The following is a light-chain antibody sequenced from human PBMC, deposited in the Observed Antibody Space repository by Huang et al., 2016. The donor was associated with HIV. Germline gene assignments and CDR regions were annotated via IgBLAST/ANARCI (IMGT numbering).Light chain of an antibody. J-gene: IGKJ1*01. CDR1: QSFSSNY. CDR2: GAS. V-gene: IGKV3-20*01. CDR3: QQYGSSVVT. Sequence: EIVLTQSPGTLSLSPGERANLSCRASQSFSSNYLAWYQQKPGQAPRLLIYGASSRATGIPDRFIGSGSGTDFTLIISRLEPEDFAVYYCQQYGSSVVTFGQGTKVEVK.